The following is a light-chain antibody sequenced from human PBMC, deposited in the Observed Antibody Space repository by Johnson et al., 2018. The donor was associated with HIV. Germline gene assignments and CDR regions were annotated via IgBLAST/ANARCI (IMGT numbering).Light chain of an antibody. CDR1: SSNIGNNY. Sequence: QSVLTQPPSVSADPGQKVTMSCAGSSSNIGNNYVSWYQQLPGKAPKLLIYDNNKRPPGIPNRFSGSKSGMSANLGITGLQTGDEADYYCGTWDSSLRVAFFETGTKVTFL. J-gene: IGLJ1*01. CDR2: DNN. CDR3: GTWDSSLRVAF. V-gene: IGLV1-51*01.